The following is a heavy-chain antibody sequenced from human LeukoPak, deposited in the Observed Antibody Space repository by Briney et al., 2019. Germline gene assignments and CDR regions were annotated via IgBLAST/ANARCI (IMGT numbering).Heavy chain of an antibody. Sequence: PSETLSLTCTVSGGSINAYYWSWIRQPPGKGLEWIAYVRDNGENNYNPSLKSRVAISVDTANNQISLRLNFVTAADTAIYYCARQPVNTAAFDIWGLGTMVTVFS. J-gene: IGHJ3*02. CDR2: VRDNGEN. D-gene: IGHD5-18*01. CDR3: ARQPVNTAAFDI. V-gene: IGHV4-59*08. CDR1: GGSINAYY.